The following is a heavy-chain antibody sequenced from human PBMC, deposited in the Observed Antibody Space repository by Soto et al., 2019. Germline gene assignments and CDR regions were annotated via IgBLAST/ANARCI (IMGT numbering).Heavy chain of an antibody. J-gene: IGHJ4*02. CDR1: GVNFSRYG. V-gene: IGHV3-33*08. CDR2: IWYDGSNK. CDR3: ARDGPYSSSSYYFDY. D-gene: IGHD6-6*01. Sequence: GGSLRVSRSTCGVNFSRYGLHRVPPGPSKGLEWVAVIWYDGSNKYYADSVKGRFTISRDNSKNTLYLQMNSLRAEDTAVYYCARDGPYSSSSYYFDYWGQGTLVTVSS.